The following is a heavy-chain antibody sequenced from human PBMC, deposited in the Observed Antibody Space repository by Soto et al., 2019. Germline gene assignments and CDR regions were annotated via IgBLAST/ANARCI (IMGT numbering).Heavy chain of an antibody. J-gene: IGHJ4*02. D-gene: IGHD6-13*01. CDR3: ARADFPAAAGTFDY. Sequence: SETLSLTCTVSGGSISSYYWSWIRQPPGKGLEWIGYIYYSGSTNYNPSLKSRVTISVDTSKNQFSLKLSSVTAADTAVYYCARADFPAAAGTFDYWGQGTLVTVSS. V-gene: IGHV4-59*01. CDR1: GGSISSYY. CDR2: IYYSGST.